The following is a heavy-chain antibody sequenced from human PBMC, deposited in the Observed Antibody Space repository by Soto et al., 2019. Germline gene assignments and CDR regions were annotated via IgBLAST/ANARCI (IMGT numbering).Heavy chain of an antibody. CDR3: AKDLYGDYSLYYYYYYGMDV. CDR2: ISGIGGST. V-gene: IGHV3-23*01. J-gene: IGHJ6*02. D-gene: IGHD4-17*01. CDR1: GFTFSSYA. Sequence: SLRLSCAASGFTFSSYAMSWVRQAKGQGLEWVSAISGIGGSTYYADSVKGRFTISRDNSKNTLYLQMNSLRAEDTAVYYCAKDLYGDYSLYYYYYYGMDVWGQGTTVTVSS.